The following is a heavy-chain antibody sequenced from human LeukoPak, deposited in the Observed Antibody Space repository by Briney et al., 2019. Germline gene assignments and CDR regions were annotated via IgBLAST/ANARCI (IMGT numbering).Heavy chain of an antibody. J-gene: IGHJ4*02. Sequence: GGSLRLSCAASGFTFSSYSMNWVRQAPGKGLEWVSSISSSSSYIYYADSVKGRFTISRDNAKNSLYLQMNSLRAEDTVVYYCARGLGTTVTTDYWGQGTLVTVSS. CDR3: ARGLGTTVTTDY. CDR2: ISSSSSYI. D-gene: IGHD4-17*01. V-gene: IGHV3-21*01. CDR1: GFTFSSYS.